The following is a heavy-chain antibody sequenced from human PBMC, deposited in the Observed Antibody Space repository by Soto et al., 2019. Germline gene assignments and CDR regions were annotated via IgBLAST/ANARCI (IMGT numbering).Heavy chain of an antibody. CDR2: INHSGST. J-gene: IGHJ4*02. Sequence: SETLSLTCAVYGGSFSGYYWSWIRQPPGKGLEWIGEINHSGSTNYNPSLKSRVTISVDTSKNQFSLKLSSVTAADTAVYYCARGGNEFQQLVRYLDYWGQGTLVTVSS. V-gene: IGHV4-34*01. CDR3: ARGGNEFQQLVRYLDY. CDR1: GGSFSGYY. D-gene: IGHD6-13*01.